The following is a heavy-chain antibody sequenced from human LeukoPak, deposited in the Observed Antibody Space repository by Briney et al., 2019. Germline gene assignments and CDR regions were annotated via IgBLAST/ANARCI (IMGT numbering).Heavy chain of an antibody. CDR2: IYTSAST. CDR1: GGPISSGSYY. V-gene: IGHV4-61*02. J-gene: IGHJ6*02. Sequence: PLSPTCPVPGGPISSGSYYWSWIRQPAGKGLEWIGRIYTSASTNYNPSLKSRVTISVDTSKNQFSLKLSSVTAADTAVYYCARDAHYYDSSGYVWYYGMDVWGQGTTVTVSS. D-gene: IGHD3-22*01. CDR3: ARDAHYYDSSGYVWYYGMDV.